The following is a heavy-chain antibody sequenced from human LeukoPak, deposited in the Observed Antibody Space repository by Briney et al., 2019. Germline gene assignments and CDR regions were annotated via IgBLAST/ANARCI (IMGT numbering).Heavy chain of an antibody. D-gene: IGHD3-3*01. CDR1: GGTFSSYA. Sequence: GSSVKVSCKAPGGTFSSYAVSWVRQAPGQGLEWMGWISGYNGNTNYAQKLLGRVTMTTDTSTSTAYMELRSLRSDDTAVYYCARDLEYWSGSYFYYMDVWGKGTTVTVSS. J-gene: IGHJ6*03. V-gene: IGHV1-18*01. CDR3: ARDLEYWSGSYFYYMDV. CDR2: ISGYNGNT.